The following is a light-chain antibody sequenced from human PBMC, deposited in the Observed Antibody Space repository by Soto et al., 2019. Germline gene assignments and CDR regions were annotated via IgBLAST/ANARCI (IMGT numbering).Light chain of an antibody. Sequence: IVFTQSPGTLSLSPGARATLSCWASTSVNRYFVWHQQPPGQAPRLLMSDASKRAAGIPARFSGSGSGKEFTLTISRLPYEDFAVYYCHNYNNWPRTFGQGTKVDIK. J-gene: IGKJ1*01. CDR2: DAS. V-gene: IGKV3-15*01. CDR1: TSVNRY. CDR3: HNYNNWPRT.